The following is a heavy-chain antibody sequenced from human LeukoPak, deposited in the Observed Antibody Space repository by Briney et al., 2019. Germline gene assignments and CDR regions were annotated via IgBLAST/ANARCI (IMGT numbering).Heavy chain of an antibody. D-gene: IGHD2-2*01. CDR1: GFTFSSYA. V-gene: IGHV3-23*01. J-gene: IGHJ4*02. CDR3: AKDDSDIVVVPAAYFDY. CDR2: ISGSGGST. Sequence: GGSLRLSCAASGFTFSSYAMSWVRQAPGKGLEWVSSISGSGGSTYYADSVKGRFSISRDNSKNTLYLQMNSLRAEDTAVYYCAKDDSDIVVVPAAYFDYWGQGTLVTVSS.